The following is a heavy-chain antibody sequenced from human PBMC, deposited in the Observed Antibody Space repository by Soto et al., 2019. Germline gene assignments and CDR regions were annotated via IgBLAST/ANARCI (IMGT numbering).Heavy chain of an antibody. D-gene: IGHD3-3*01. Sequence: EVHLVESGGGLVQPGGSLRLSCAASGITFSNYWMTWVRQAPGKGLEGVANIKQDGSEKYYVDSVKGRFTISRDNAKNSLYLQMNSLRAEDTAVYYCARDQDDSSDAFDIWGQGTMVTVSS. J-gene: IGHJ3*02. CDR2: IKQDGSEK. CDR3: ARDQDDSSDAFDI. CDR1: GITFSNYW. V-gene: IGHV3-7*01.